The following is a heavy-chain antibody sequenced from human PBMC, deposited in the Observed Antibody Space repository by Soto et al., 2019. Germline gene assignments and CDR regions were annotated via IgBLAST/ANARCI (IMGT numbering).Heavy chain of an antibody. CDR3: AKKGAWGYSSSWFDY. D-gene: IGHD6-13*01. V-gene: IGHV3-30*18. CDR2: ISYDGSNK. Sequence: GSLRLSCAASGFTFSSYGMHWVRQAPGKGLEWVAVISYDGSNKYYADSVKGRFTISRDNSKNTLYLQMNSLRAEDTAVYYCAKKGAWGYSSSWFDYWGQGTLVTVSS. J-gene: IGHJ4*02. CDR1: GFTFSSYG.